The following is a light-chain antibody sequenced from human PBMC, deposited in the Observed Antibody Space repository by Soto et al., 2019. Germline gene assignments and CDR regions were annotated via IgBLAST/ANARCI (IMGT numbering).Light chain of an antibody. J-gene: IGLJ2*01. CDR3: QAWDSSIVV. CDR1: KLGDKY. Sequence: SELTQPPSVSVSPGQTASITCSGDKLGDKYACWYQQKPGQSPVLVIYQDSKRPSGIPERFSGSNSGNTATLTISGTQAMDEADYYCQAWDSSIVVFGGGTKLTVL. V-gene: IGLV3-1*01. CDR2: QDS.